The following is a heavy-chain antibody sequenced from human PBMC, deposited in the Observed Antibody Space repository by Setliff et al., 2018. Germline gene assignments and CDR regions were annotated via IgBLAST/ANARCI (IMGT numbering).Heavy chain of an antibody. J-gene: IGHJ6*02. CDR1: GGSISSYY. D-gene: IGHD6-13*01. CDR2: IYYSGST. CDR3: ARDEGSSYFYGMDV. Sequence: SETLSLTCTVSGGSISSYYWSWIRQPPGKGLEWIGYIYYSGSTNYNPSLKSRVTISVDTSKNQFSLKLSSVTAADTAVYYCARDEGSSYFYGMDVWGQGATVTVSS. V-gene: IGHV4-59*01.